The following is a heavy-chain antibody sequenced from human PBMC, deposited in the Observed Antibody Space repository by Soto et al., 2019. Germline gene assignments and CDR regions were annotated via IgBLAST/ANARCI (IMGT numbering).Heavy chain of an antibody. J-gene: IGHJ4*02. V-gene: IGHV3-64*01. CDR3: ARHEEGYYYDSSGYYSAYFDY. CDR1: GFTFSTYA. Sequence: PGGSLRLSCAASGFTFSTYAMHWVRQAPGKGLEYVSVISSNGGSTYYANSVKGRFTISRDNSKNTLYLQMSSLKASDTAMYYCARHEEGYYYDSSGYYSAYFDYWGQGTLVTVSS. CDR2: ISSNGGST. D-gene: IGHD3-22*01.